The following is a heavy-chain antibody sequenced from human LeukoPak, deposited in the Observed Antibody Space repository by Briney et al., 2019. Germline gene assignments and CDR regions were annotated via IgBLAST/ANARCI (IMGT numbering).Heavy chain of an antibody. CDR1: GLTFSTYA. CDR3: AKGQRSCNSASCHLWYFDL. V-gene: IGHV3-23*01. Sequence: PGGSLRLSCTASGLTFSTYAFSWVRQAPGKGLEWVSQISASSNYKYYADSVKGRATISRDNSKNTLFLEMSSLRAEDTAVYYCAKGQRSCNSASCHLWYFDLWGRGTLVSVSS. J-gene: IGHJ2*01. CDR2: ISASSNYK. D-gene: IGHD2-2*01.